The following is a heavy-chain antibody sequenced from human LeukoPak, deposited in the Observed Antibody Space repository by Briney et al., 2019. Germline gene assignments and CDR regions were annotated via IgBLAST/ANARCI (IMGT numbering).Heavy chain of an antibody. CDR2: INHSGST. Sequence: SETLSLTCAVYGGSFSGYYWSWIRQPPGKGLERIGEINHSGSTNYNPSLKSRVTISVDTSKNQFSLKLSSVTAADTAVYYCARGVDEGWLQFGWFDPCGQGTLVTVSS. J-gene: IGHJ5*02. CDR3: ARGVDEGWLQFGWFDP. V-gene: IGHV4-34*01. CDR1: GGSFSGYY. D-gene: IGHD5-24*01.